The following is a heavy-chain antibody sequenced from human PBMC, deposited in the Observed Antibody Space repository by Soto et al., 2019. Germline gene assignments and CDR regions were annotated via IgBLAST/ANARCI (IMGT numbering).Heavy chain of an antibody. CDR3: ARDKVGDHTHVSCYYHGMDV. CDR2: INPNSGGT. Sequence: ASVKVSCKASGYTFTGYYMHWVRQAPGQGLEWMGWINPNSGGTNYAQKFQGWVTMTRDTSISTAYMELSRLRSDDTAVYYCARDKVGDHTHVSCYYHGMDVWGQGTTVTLSS. D-gene: IGHD1-26*01. V-gene: IGHV1-2*04. J-gene: IGHJ6*02. CDR1: GYTFTGYY.